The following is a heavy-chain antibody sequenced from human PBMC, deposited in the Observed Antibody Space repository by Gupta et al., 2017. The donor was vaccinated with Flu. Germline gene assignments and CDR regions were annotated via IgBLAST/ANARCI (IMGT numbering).Heavy chain of an antibody. Sequence: EVQLVESGGVVVQPGGSLRLSCAASGFTFDDYTMHWVRQAPGKGLEWLSLISWDGGSTYYADSVKGRFTISRDNSKNSLYLQMNSLRTEDTALYYCAKDGSGSTVMVPFDYWGQGTLVTVSS. CDR2: ISWDGGST. D-gene: IGHD5-18*01. CDR3: AKDGSGSTVMVPFDY. CDR1: GFTFDDYT. V-gene: IGHV3-43*01. J-gene: IGHJ4*02.